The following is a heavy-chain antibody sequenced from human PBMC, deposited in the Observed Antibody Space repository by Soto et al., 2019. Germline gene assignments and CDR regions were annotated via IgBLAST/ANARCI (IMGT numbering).Heavy chain of an antibody. CDR1: GFTFSSYS. CDR2: ISSSSSYI. D-gene: IGHD3-10*01. CDR3: ALTGRRAGYYMDV. Sequence: GGSLRLSCAASGFTFSSYSMNWVRQAPGKGLEWVSSISSSSSYIYYADSVKGRFTISRDNAKNSLYLQMNSLRAEDTAVYYCALTGRRAGYYMDVWGKGTTVTVSS. J-gene: IGHJ6*03. V-gene: IGHV3-21*01.